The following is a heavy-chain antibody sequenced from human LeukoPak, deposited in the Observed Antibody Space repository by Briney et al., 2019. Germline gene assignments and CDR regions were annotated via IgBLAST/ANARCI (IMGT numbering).Heavy chain of an antibody. J-gene: IGHJ4*02. V-gene: IGHV3-20*04. Sequence: PGGSLRLSCAASGFTFDDYGMSWVRQAPGKGLEWVSGINWNGGSTGYADSMKGRFTISRDNAKNSLYLQMNSLRAEDTALYYCARKWASEITIFGVVIDYWGQGTLVTVSS. CDR2: INWNGGST. D-gene: IGHD3-3*01. CDR3: ARKWASEITIFGVVIDY. CDR1: GFTFDDYG.